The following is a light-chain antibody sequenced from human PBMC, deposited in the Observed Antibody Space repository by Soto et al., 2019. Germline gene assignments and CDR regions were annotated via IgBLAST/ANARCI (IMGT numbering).Light chain of an antibody. J-gene: IGKJ1*01. CDR1: QSISSW. CDR3: QQYNSYWT. CDR2: DAS. V-gene: IGKV1-5*01. Sequence: DIQMTQSPSTLSASVGDRVTITCRASQSISSWLAWYQQKQGKAPKLLIYDASSLESGVPSRFSGSGSGTEFTLTISSLQPDDFATYCWQQYNSYWTFGQGTKVEIK.